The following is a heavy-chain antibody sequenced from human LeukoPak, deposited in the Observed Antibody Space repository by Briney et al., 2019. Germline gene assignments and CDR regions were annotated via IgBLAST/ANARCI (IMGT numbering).Heavy chain of an antibody. J-gene: IGHJ3*02. V-gene: IGHV3-30-3*01. CDR1: AFTLSTHA. CDR3: ARERSDAFDI. D-gene: IGHD4-17*01. Sequence: GRSLRLSCAASAFTLSTHAMHWVRQAPGKGLEWVAVISYDGGNKYYADSVKGRFTISRDTSKTILYLQMNSLRAEDTAVYFCARERSDAFDIWGQGTMVTVSS. CDR2: ISYDGGNK.